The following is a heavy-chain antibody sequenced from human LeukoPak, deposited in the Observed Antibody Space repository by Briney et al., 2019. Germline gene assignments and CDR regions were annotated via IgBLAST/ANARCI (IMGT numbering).Heavy chain of an antibody. D-gene: IGHD6-19*01. Sequence: GGSLRLSCAASGFTFSSYSMNWVRQAPGKGLEWVLSISSSSSYIYYADSVKGRFTISRDNAKNSLYLQMNSLRAEDTAVYYCASVPGIAVAAPHWGQGTLVTVSS. CDR3: ASVPGIAVAAPH. CDR1: GFTFSSYS. V-gene: IGHV3-21*01. CDR2: ISSSSSYI. J-gene: IGHJ4*02.